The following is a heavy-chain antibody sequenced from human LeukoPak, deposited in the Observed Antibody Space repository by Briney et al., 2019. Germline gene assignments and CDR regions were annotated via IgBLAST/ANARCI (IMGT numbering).Heavy chain of an antibody. CDR3: ASGSIAAAGSGLDY. V-gene: IGHV4-59*01. CDR2: IYYSGST. CDR1: GGSISSYY. D-gene: IGHD6-13*01. J-gene: IGHJ4*02. Sequence: SETLSLTCTVSGGSISSYYWSWIRQPPGKGLEWIGYIYYSGSTNYNPSLKSRVTISVDTSKNQFSLKLSSVTAADTAVYYCASGSIAAAGSGLDYWGQGTLVTGSS.